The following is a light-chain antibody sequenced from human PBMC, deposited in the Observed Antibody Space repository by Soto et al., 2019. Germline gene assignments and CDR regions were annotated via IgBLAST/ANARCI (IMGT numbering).Light chain of an antibody. CDR3: QHCISSPRS. J-gene: IGKJ1*01. Sequence: DIVLTQSPATLSLSPGDRATLSCRASQSVGTSLAWYKQQPGQAPRLLIYDAAYRASGIPERFSGSGSGTDFSLTISSLEPDDFAVYYCQHCISSPRSFGRGTKVE. CDR2: DAA. CDR1: QSVGTS. V-gene: IGKV3-11*01.